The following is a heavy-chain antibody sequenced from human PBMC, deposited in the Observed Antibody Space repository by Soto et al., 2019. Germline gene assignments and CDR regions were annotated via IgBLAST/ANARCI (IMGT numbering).Heavy chain of an antibody. CDR3: ARDLGWELPPIYYYYGMDV. CDR1: GYTFTSHY. CDR2: INPSGGST. V-gene: IGHV1-46*01. J-gene: IGHJ6*02. D-gene: IGHD1-26*01. Sequence: QVQLVQSGAEVKKPGASVKVSCKASGYTFTSHYMHWVRQAPGQGLGWMGIINPSGGSTRYAQKFQGRVTMNRDTSTSTVYMELSSLRSEDTAVYYCARDLGWELPPIYYYYGMDVWGQGTTVTVSS.